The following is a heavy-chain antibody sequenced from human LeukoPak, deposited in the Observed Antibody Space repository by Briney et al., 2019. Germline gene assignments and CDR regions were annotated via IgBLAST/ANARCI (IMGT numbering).Heavy chain of an antibody. J-gene: IGHJ4*02. Sequence: KPGGSLRLSCAASGFTFSSYAMSWVRQAPGKGLEWIGRIYTSGSTNYNPSLKSRVTMSVDTSKNQFSLKLSSVTAADTAEYYCARDLYYSSSTYYDYWGQGTLVTVSS. CDR1: GFTFSSYA. CDR3: ARDLYYSSSTYYDY. V-gene: IGHV4-4*07. D-gene: IGHD6-6*01. CDR2: IYTSGST.